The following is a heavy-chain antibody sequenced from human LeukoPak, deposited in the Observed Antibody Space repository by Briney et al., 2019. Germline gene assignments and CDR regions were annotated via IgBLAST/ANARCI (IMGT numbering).Heavy chain of an antibody. CDR3: ARDDWELATIDY. D-gene: IGHD3-10*01. CDR1: GYTFISNG. Sequence: GASVKVSCKASGYTFISNGISWVRQAPGQGLEWMGWISAYNGNTNYAQKFQGRVTMTTDTSTSTAYMELRSLRSDNTAVYYCARDDWELATIDYWGQGTLVTVSS. V-gene: IGHV1-18*01. J-gene: IGHJ4*02. CDR2: ISAYNGNT.